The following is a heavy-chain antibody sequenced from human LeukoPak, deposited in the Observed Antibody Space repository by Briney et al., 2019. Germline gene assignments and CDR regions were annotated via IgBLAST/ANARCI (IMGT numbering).Heavy chain of an antibody. CDR1: GFTFSDFW. CDR3: VRESRPGGAMGLYHNLDY. CDR2: IKEDGTEK. V-gene: IGHV3-7*01. Sequence: GGSLRLSCAGSGFTFSDFWMTWVRQTPGKGLEWVANIKEDGTEKNLVDSVKGQFTISRDNTKNLLFLEMNNLRGDDTAIYYCVRESRPGGAMGLYHNLDYWGQGTLVAVSS. D-gene: IGHD1-1*01. J-gene: IGHJ4*02.